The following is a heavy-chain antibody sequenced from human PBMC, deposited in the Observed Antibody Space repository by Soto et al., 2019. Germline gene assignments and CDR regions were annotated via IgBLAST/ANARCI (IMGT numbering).Heavy chain of an antibody. CDR3: ASSSYDCTNGVCHIGMNDY. J-gene: IGHJ4*02. Sequence: PSETLSLTCAVSGGPISSSNWWSWVRQPPGKGLEWIGEIYHSGSTNYNPSLKSRVTISVDKSKNQFSLKLSSVTAADTAVYYCASSSYDCTNGVCHIGMNDYWGQGTLVTVSS. D-gene: IGHD2-8*01. CDR2: IYHSGST. V-gene: IGHV4-4*02. CDR1: GGPISSSNW.